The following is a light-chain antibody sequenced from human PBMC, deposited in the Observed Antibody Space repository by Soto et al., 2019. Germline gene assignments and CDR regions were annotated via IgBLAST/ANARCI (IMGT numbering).Light chain of an antibody. CDR1: QGVTTN. Sequence: EIVMTQSPATLSVSPGERATLSCRAGQGVTTNFAWYQQKSGQSPRLLIYDVSIRATGVPARFSGTGSETDFTLTISGLQSEDSAVYYCQQRTNWPTFGGGTKVDIK. CDR2: DVS. J-gene: IGKJ4*01. CDR3: QQRTNWPT. V-gene: IGKV3-15*01.